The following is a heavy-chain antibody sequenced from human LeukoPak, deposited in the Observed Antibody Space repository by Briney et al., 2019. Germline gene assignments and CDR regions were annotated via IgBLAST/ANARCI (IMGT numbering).Heavy chain of an antibody. J-gene: IGHJ3*02. D-gene: IGHD5-18*01. CDR1: GFTFSSYA. V-gene: IGHV3-30*04. CDR2: ISYDGSNK. CDR3: VSTDTAITTDAFDI. Sequence: GGSLRLSCAASGFTFSSYAMHWVRQAPGKGLEWVAVISYDGSNKYYADSVKGRFTISRDNSKNTLYLQMNSLRAEDTAVYYCVSTDTAITTDAFDIWGQGTMVTVSS.